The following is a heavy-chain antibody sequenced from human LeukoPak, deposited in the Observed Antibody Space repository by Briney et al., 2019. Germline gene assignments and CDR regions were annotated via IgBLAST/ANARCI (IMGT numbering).Heavy chain of an antibody. Sequence: GGSLRLSCAASGFTFSSYSMNWVRQAPGKGLEWVSSISSSSSYIYYADSLKGRFTISRDNAKNSLYLQMNSLRAEDTAVYYCARDLRMVRGVYPFDIWGQGTMVTVSS. CDR1: GFTFSSYS. J-gene: IGHJ3*02. CDR2: ISSSSSYI. D-gene: IGHD3-10*01. V-gene: IGHV3-21*01. CDR3: ARDLRMVRGVYPFDI.